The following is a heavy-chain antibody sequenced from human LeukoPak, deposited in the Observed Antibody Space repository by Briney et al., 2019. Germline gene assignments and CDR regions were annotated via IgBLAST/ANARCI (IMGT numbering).Heavy chain of an antibody. CDR1: GGSFSGYY. D-gene: IGHD2-21*02. Sequence: SETLSLTCAVYGGSFSGYYCSWIRQPPGKGLEWIGEVNHSGSTDYNPSLKSRVTISVDTSKNQFSLNLSSVPAADTAIYYCARRKGDRDRFPYYYYMDVWGKGTTVTISS. V-gene: IGHV4-34*01. CDR2: VNHSGST. CDR3: ARRKGDRDRFPYYYYMDV. J-gene: IGHJ6*03.